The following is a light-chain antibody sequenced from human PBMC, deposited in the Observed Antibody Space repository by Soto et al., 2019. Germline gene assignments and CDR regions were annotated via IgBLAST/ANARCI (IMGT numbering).Light chain of an antibody. CDR1: QSVSSN. J-gene: IGKJ1*01. CDR3: QQYNGYSTWT. CDR2: GAS. Sequence: IVMTQSKATLSVSPGERASLSYRASQSVSSNLAWYQQKPGQAPRLLIYGASTRATGIPARFSGSGSGSEFTLTISSLQPDDSATYYCQQYNGYSTWTFGQRTKVDVK. V-gene: IGKV3-15*01.